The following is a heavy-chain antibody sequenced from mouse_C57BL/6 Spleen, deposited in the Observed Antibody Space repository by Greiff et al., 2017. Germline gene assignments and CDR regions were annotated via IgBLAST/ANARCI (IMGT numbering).Heavy chain of an antibody. D-gene: IGHD1-1*01. V-gene: IGHV1-81*01. CDR2: LYPRSGNP. CDR3: VRYPSTVVATMRYFDV. Sequence: VQLQESGAELARPGASVKLSCKASGYTFQSYGISWVKQRTGQGLEWIGELYPRSGNPYYNEKFKGKATLTADKSSSTAYRELRSLTSEDAAVYFCVRYPSTVVATMRYFDVWGTGTTVTVSS. CDR1: GYTFQSYG. J-gene: IGHJ1*03.